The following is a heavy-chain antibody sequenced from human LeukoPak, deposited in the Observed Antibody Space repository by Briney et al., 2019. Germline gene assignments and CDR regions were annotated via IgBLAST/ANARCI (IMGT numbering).Heavy chain of an antibody. CDR2: INHSGST. Sequence: SETLSLTCAVYGGSFSGYYWSWIRQPPGKGPEWIGEINHSGSTNYNPSLKSRVTISVDTSKNQFSLKLSSVTAADTAVYYCARGDPYYDSSGYCLDYWGQGTLVTVSS. CDR3: ARGDPYYDSSGYCLDY. D-gene: IGHD3-22*01. V-gene: IGHV4-34*01. CDR1: GGSFSGYY. J-gene: IGHJ4*02.